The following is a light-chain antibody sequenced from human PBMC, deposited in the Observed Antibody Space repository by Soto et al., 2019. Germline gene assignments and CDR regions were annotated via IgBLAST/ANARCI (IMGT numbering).Light chain of an antibody. J-gene: IGKJ3*01. CDR2: AAS. V-gene: IGKV1-39*01. CDR3: QQSDSTPFT. Sequence: DIQMTQSPSSLSASVGDRVTITCRASQSISSYLNWYQQKPGKAPKLLIYAASRLQSGVPSRFSGSGSGTDFTLTISSLQPEDFATYYCQQSDSTPFTFGPGTKVDIK. CDR1: QSISSY.